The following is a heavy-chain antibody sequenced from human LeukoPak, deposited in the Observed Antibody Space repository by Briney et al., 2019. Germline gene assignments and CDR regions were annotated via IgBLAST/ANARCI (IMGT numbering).Heavy chain of an antibody. Sequence: PGRSLRLSCAASGFTFSTYDMHWVRQAPGKGLEWVAIISYDGSDKYYADSVKGRFTISRDDSKNTLYLQMNSLRAEDTAVYYCAKEPPHIAAADYWGQGTLVTVSS. V-gene: IGHV3-30*18. CDR2: ISYDGSDK. D-gene: IGHD6-13*01. CDR1: GFTFSTYD. CDR3: AKEPPHIAAADY. J-gene: IGHJ4*02.